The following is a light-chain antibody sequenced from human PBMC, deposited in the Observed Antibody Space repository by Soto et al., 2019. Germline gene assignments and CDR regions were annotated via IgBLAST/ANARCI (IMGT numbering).Light chain of an antibody. CDR3: QTADNSGTFLL. CDR1: PLTRQY. CDR2: KDN. Sequence: SYELTQPPSMSVSPGQTARITCSGDPLTRQYVYWYQQKPGQAPLLVIYKDNERPSGIPERFSGFTSGTTGTLTISGVRAEDEADYYCQTADNSGTFLLFAGGTKLTVL. J-gene: IGLJ3*02. V-gene: IGLV3-25*02.